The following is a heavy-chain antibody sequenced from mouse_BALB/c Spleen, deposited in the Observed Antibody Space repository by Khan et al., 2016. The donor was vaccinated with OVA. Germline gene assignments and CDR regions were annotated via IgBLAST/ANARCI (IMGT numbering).Heavy chain of an antibody. J-gene: IGHJ3*01. CDR1: GYTFTAYS. CDR3: ARRNGCGYTFAY. V-gene: IGHV1-81*01. D-gene: IGHD1-2*01. CDR2: ISPGIGDT. Sequence: QVQLQQSGAELARPGASVKLSCKASGYTFTAYSINWVTQRTGQGLEWIGEISPGIGDTSNNAKFKGKATLTADKSDRTAYMQLTVLTSEDSAVYFCARRNGCGYTFAYWGQGTSVTVSA.